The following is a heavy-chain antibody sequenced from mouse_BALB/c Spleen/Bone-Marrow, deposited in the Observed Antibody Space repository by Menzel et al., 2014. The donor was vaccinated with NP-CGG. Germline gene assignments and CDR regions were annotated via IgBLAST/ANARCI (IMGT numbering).Heavy chain of an antibody. CDR3: AMYYYGSSLFAY. CDR2: IDPANGNT. Sequence: VQLKESGAELVKPGASVKLTCTASGFNIKDTYMHWVKQRPEQGLEWIGRIDPANGNTKYDPKFQGKATITADTSSNTAYLQRSSLTSEDTAVYYCAMYYYGSSLFAYWGQGTLVTVSA. J-gene: IGHJ3*01. D-gene: IGHD1-1*01. CDR1: GFNIKDTY. V-gene: IGHV14-3*02.